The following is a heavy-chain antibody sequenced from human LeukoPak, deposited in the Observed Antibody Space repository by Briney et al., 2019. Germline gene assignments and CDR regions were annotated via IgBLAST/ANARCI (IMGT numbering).Heavy chain of an antibody. J-gene: IGHJ4*02. CDR3: AKDPGYSYGYGDY. CDR1: GFTFSSYG. CDR2: IWYDGSNK. Sequence: GGSLRLSCAASGFTFSSYGMHWVRQAPGKGLEWVAVIWYDGSNKYYADSVKGRFTISRDNSKNTLYLQMNSLRAEDTAVYYCAKDPGYSYGYGDYWGQGTLVTVSS. V-gene: IGHV3-30*02. D-gene: IGHD5-18*01.